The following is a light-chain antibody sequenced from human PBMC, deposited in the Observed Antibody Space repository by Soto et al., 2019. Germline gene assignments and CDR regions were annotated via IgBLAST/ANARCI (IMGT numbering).Light chain of an antibody. CDR2: AAS. Sequence: IQMTQTPSSLSASVGDRVTITCRASQSISSNLNWYQHKPGKAPKLLIYAASSLQSGVPSRFSGSGSGTEFTLTISGLQPDDFATYYCQQFNSYPITFGQGTRLEIK. CDR3: QQFNSYPIT. V-gene: IGKV1-9*01. J-gene: IGKJ5*01. CDR1: QSISSN.